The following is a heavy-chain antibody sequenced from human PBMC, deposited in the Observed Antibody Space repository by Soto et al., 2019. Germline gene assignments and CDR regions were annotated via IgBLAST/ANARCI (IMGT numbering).Heavy chain of an antibody. CDR1: GFTFRTYT. Sequence: GSLRLSCAASGFTFRTYTMHWVRQAPGKGLEWVSVISYDGSNTYYADSVKDRFTISRDNSKNTLYLQVNSLRAEDTAVYYCARVRGDWNYYFDYWGQGALVTVSS. CDR3: ARVRGDWNYYFDY. D-gene: IGHD1-7*01. J-gene: IGHJ4*02. V-gene: IGHV3-30-3*01. CDR2: ISYDGSNT.